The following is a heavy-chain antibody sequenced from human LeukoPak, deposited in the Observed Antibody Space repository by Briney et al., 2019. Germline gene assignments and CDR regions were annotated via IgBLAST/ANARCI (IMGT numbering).Heavy chain of an antibody. CDR3: AKDRDYSSSWPRYYFDY. D-gene: IGHD6-13*01. Sequence: GGSLRLSCAASGFTLSNYGMHWVRQAPGKGLEWVAFIRYDGSSKYYADSVKGRFTISRDNSKNTLYLQMNSLRVEDTAVYYCAKDRDYSSSWPRYYFDYWGQGTLVTVSS. CDR1: GFTLSNYG. CDR2: IRYDGSSK. V-gene: IGHV3-30*02. J-gene: IGHJ4*02.